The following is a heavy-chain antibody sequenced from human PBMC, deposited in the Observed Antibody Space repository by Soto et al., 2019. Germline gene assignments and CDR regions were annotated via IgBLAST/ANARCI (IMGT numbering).Heavy chain of an antibody. CDR3: AIGGGQIYYKGLDV. CDR1: VLFFSDYY. CDR2: ISGTGDTK. D-gene: IGHD3-10*01. Sequence: SLRLSCSASVLFFSDYYLSWIRQAPGKALECVAYISGTGDTKYYADSVTGRFTISRDNPKNSLYLQMNSLRPEDAAVYYCAIGGGQIYYKGLDVWGQGTTVTVSS. J-gene: IGHJ6*02. V-gene: IGHV3-11*01.